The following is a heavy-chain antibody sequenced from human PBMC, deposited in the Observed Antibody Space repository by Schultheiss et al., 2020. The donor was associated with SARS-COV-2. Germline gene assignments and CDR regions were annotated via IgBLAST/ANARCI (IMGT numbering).Heavy chain of an antibody. J-gene: IGHJ4*02. V-gene: IGHV4-59*01. D-gene: IGHD6-13*01. CDR2: IYYSGST. Sequence: SETLSLTCTVSGGSISSYYWSWIRQTPEKGLEYIGYIYYSGSTYYNPSLKSRVTISVDTSKNQFSLKLSSVTAADTAVYYCTTDRDSSPYFWGQGTLVTVSS. CDR3: TTDRDSSPYF. CDR1: GGSISSYY.